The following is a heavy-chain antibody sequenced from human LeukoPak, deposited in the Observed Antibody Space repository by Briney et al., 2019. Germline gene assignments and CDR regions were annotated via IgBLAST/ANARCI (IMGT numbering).Heavy chain of an antibody. CDR3: AREPKWFGELMPTY. CDR2: IWYDGSNK. V-gene: IGHV3-33*01. Sequence: QPGRSLRLSCAASGFTFSSHGMHWVRQAPGKGLEWVAVIWYDGSNKYYADSVKGRFTISRDNSKNTLYLQMNSLRAEDTAVYYCAREPKWFGELMPTYWGQGTLVTVSS. CDR1: GFTFSSHG. J-gene: IGHJ4*02. D-gene: IGHD3-10*01.